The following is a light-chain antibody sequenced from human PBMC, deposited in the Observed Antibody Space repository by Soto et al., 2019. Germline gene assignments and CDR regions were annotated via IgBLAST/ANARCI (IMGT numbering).Light chain of an antibody. J-gene: IGKJ4*01. V-gene: IGKV1-39*01. CDR3: QQSYSTPLT. CDR1: QSISNH. Sequence: DIQMTQSPSSLSASVEDRVIITCRASQSISNHLNWYQQKPGKAPKLLIYAASSFQSGVPSRFSGSGSGTAFTLTISSLQPADFATXYXQQSYSTPLTFGGGTKVDIK. CDR2: AAS.